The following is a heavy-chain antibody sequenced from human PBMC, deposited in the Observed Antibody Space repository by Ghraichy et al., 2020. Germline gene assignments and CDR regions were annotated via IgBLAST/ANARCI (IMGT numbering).Heavy chain of an antibody. D-gene: IGHD1-26*01. CDR3: ARQEGPIGVGTTLDVFDI. Sequence: GGWVGGSGDCWGWIRQPPGKGLEWIGDIYYSGSTYYNPSLKSRVTISVDTSKNQFSLQMSGVTAADTAVYYCARQEGPIGVGTTLDVFDIWGQGTMVTVSS. CDR1: GGWVGGSGDC. CDR2: IYYSGST. V-gene: IGHV4-39*01. J-gene: IGHJ3*02.